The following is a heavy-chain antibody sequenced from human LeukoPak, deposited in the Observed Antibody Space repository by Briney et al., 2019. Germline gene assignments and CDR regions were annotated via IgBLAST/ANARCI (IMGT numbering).Heavy chain of an antibody. D-gene: IGHD6-19*01. CDR1: GGSISSGSYY. V-gene: IGHV4-61*02. CDR2: IYTSGST. J-gene: IGHJ4*02. Sequence: PSETLSLTCTVSGGSISSGSYYWSWIRQPAGKGLEWIGRIYTSGSTNYNPSLKSRVTISVDTSKNQFSPKLSSVTAADTAVYYCARGRGSGWYGGVDYWGQGTLVTVSS. CDR3: ARGRGSGWYGGVDY.